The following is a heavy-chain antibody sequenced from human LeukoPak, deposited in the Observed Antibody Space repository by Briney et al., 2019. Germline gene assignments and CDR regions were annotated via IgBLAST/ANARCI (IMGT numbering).Heavy chain of an antibody. Sequence: VASGKVSCKASGYTFTGYYMHWVRQAPGQGLEWMGWINPNSGGTNHAQKFQGRVTMTRDTSISTAYMELSRLRSDDTAVYYCARERTLTSCYDYWGQGTLVTVSS. CDR2: INPNSGGT. J-gene: IGHJ4*02. D-gene: IGHD2-15*01. V-gene: IGHV1-2*02. CDR3: ARERTLTSCYDY. CDR1: GYTFTGYY.